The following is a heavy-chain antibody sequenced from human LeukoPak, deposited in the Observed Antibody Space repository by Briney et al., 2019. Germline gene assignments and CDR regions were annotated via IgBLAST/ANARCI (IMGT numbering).Heavy chain of an antibody. CDR2: IYYSGST. J-gene: IGHJ4*02. CDR3: ARGGLVATTLIPPYYFDY. Sequence: SETLSLTCAVSGGSISSGGYSWSWIRQPPGKGLEWIGYIYYSGSTYYNPSLKSRVTISVDTSKNQFSLKLSSVTAADTAVYYCARGGLVATTLIPPYYFDYWGQGTLVTVSS. D-gene: IGHD5-12*01. CDR1: GGSISSGGYS. V-gene: IGHV4-30-4*07.